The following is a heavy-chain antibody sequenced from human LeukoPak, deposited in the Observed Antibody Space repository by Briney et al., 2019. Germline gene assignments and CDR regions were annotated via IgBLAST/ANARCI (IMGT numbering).Heavy chain of an antibody. J-gene: IGHJ6*02. CDR1: GGSISSYY. D-gene: IGHD3-10*01. CDR3: ARRRDGDYYGMDV. CDR2: IYYSGST. V-gene: IGHV4-59*08. Sequence: SETLSLTCTVSGGSISSYYWSWIRQPPGKGLEWIGYIYYSGSTNYNPSLKSRVTISVDTSKNQFSLKLSSVTAADTAVYYCARRRDGDYYGMDVWGQGTTVTVSS.